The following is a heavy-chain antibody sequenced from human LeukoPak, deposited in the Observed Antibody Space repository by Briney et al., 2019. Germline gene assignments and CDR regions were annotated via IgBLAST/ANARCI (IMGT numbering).Heavy chain of an antibody. J-gene: IGHJ4*02. CDR3: ARTYCSGGSCYSSLYYFDY. D-gene: IGHD2-15*01. CDR1: GYTFTSYG. V-gene: IGHV1-18*01. CDR2: INAYNGNT. Sequence: ASVKVSCKASGYTFTSYGISWVRQAPGQGLEWMGWINAYNGNTNYAQKLQGRVTMTTDTSTSTAYMELRSLRSDDTAVYYCARTYCSGGSCYSSLYYFDYWGQGTLVTVSS.